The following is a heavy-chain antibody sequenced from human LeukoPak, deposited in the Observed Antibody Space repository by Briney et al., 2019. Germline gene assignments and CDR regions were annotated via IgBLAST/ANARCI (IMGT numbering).Heavy chain of an antibody. J-gene: IGHJ3*02. CDR2: IWYGGSNK. CDR3: AKGARITIFGVATDAFDI. D-gene: IGHD3-3*01. V-gene: IGHV3-30*02. CDR1: GFTFSSYG. Sequence: AGGSLRLSCAASGFTFSSYGMHWVRQAPGKGLEWVAVIWYGGSNKYYADSVKGRFTISRDNSKNTLYLQMNSLRAEDTAVYYCAKGARITIFGVATDAFDIWGQGTMVTVSS.